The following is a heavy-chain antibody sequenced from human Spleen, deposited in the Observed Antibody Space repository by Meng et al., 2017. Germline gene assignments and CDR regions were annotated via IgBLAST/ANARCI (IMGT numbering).Heavy chain of an antibody. Sequence: VQLQQWGAGLLKPSETLSLTCVVSGGSFSDYYWSWIRQPPGKGLEWIGEINHSGSTNYNPSLESRATISVDTSQNNLSLKLSSVTAADTAVYYCARVGITTVTTAGWFDPWGQGTLVTVSS. D-gene: IGHD4-17*01. J-gene: IGHJ5*02. CDR3: ARVGITTVTTAGWFDP. CDR2: INHSGST. V-gene: IGHV4-34*01. CDR1: GGSFSDYY.